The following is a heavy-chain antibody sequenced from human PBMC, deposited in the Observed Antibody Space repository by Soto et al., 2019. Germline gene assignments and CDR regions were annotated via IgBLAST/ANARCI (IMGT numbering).Heavy chain of an antibody. CDR2: IIPIFGTA. D-gene: IGHD6-19*01. J-gene: IGHJ6*02. Sequence: GASVKVSCKASGGTFSSYAISRVRQAPGQGLEWMGGIIPIFGTANYAQKFQGRVTITADESTSAAYMELSSLRSEDTAVYHCASCSGCRDLYDSPGMDVWGQGTTVTVSS. CDR1: GGTFSSYA. V-gene: IGHV1-69*13. CDR3: ASCSGCRDLYDSPGMDV.